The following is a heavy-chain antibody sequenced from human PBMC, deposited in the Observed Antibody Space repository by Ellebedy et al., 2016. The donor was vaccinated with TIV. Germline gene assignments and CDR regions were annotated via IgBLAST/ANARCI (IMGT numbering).Heavy chain of an antibody. J-gene: IGHJ3*02. CDR2: IYYSGST. CDR1: GGSVSSGSYY. CDR3: ARGRRGYRAFDI. Sequence: MPGGSLRLSCTVSGGSVSSGSYYWSWIRQPPGKGLEWIGYIYYSGSTNYNASLKSRVTVSVDTSKNQFSLKLSSVTAADTAVYYCARGRRGYRAFDIWGQGTMVTVSS. D-gene: IGHD5-12*01. V-gene: IGHV4-61*01.